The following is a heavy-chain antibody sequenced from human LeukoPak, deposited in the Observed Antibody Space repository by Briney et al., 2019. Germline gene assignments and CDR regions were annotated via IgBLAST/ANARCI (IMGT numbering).Heavy chain of an antibody. D-gene: IGHD2-2*01. J-gene: IGHJ3*02. CDR3: ARNRYCSSTSCSAHVTYDAFDI. CDR2: INPNSGGT. Sequence: GASVKVSCKASGYTFTGYYMHWVRQAPGQGLEWMGWINPNSGGTNYAQKFQGRVTMTRDTSISTAYMELSRLRSDDTAVYYCARNRYCSSTSCSAHVTYDAFDIWGQGTMVTVSS. CDR1: GYTFTGYY. V-gene: IGHV1-2*02.